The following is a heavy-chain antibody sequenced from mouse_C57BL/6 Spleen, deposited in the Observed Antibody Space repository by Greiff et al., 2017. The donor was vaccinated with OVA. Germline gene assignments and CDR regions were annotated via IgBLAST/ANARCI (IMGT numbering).Heavy chain of an antibody. D-gene: IGHD1-1*01. J-gene: IGHJ2*01. CDR2: IDPSDSYT. CDR1: GYTFTSYW. CDR3: ASYYGSTYFDY. Sequence: QVQLQQPGAELVKPGASVKLSCKASGYTFTSYWMQWVKQRPGQGLEWIGEIDPSDSYTNYNQKFKGKATLTVDTSSSTAYMQLSSLTSEDSAVYYCASYYGSTYFDYWGQGTTLSVSS. V-gene: IGHV1-50*01.